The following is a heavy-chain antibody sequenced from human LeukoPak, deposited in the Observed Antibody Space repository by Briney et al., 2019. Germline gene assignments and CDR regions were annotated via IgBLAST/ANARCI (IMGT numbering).Heavy chain of an antibody. Sequence: SETLSLTCTVSGGSISSSSAYWGWIRQPPGKGLAWIGSIYYRKNTYYNPSLKSRVTISADTSKNQFSLTLGSVSATDTAVYYCASPRGFSYGYFDYWGQGTLVTVSS. CDR2: IYYRKNT. CDR3: ASPRGFSYGYFDY. V-gene: IGHV4-39*01. CDR1: GGSISSSSAY. J-gene: IGHJ4*02. D-gene: IGHD5-18*01.